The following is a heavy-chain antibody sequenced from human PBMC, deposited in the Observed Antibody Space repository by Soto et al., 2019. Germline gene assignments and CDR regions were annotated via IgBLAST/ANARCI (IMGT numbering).Heavy chain of an antibody. Sequence: QVQLQESGPGLVKPSETLSLTCTVSGGSISSYYWSWIRQPPGKGLEWIGYIYYSGSTNYNPSLKSRVTISVDTSKNPFSLKLSSVTAADTALYYCARHYGYGYARDWGQGTLVTVSS. CDR1: GGSISSYY. J-gene: IGHJ4*02. CDR2: IYYSGST. D-gene: IGHD5-18*01. CDR3: ARHYGYGYARD. V-gene: IGHV4-59*08.